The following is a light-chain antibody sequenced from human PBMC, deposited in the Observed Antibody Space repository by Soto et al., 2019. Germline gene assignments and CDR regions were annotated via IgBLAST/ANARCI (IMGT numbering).Light chain of an antibody. CDR2: AAS. CDR1: QSVSSSS. Sequence: DIVLTQSPGTLSLSPGERATLSYRASQSVSSSSLAWYQQKPGQAPRLLIYAASSRATGIPDRFSASGSGTDFTLTISRLEPEDFAVFYCQQFDRYITFGQGTRLEI. CDR3: QQFDRYIT. J-gene: IGKJ5*01. V-gene: IGKV3-20*01.